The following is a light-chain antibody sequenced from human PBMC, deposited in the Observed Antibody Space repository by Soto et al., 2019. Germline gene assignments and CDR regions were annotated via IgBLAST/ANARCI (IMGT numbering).Light chain of an antibody. CDR1: QSVASRN. CDR3: QHFGNSLWT. J-gene: IGKJ1*01. CDR2: GTS. Sequence: EIVLTQSPGTLSLSPGERATLSCRASQSVASRNLAWYQQRSGQAPRLLIYGTSSRAIHTPDRFSGSGSGTDLTLTISDLEPEDFAVYFCQHFGNSLWTFGQGTKVEI. V-gene: IGKV3-20*01.